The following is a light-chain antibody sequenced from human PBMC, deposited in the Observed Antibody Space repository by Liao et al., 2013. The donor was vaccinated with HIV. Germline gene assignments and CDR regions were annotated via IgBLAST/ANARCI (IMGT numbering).Light chain of an antibody. Sequence: SYELTQPPSVSVSPGQTAIITCSGDKLGDKYTCWYQQKPGQSPVLVIYQDNKRLFGIPERFSGSNSGSTATLTISGTQAMDEADYYCQAWDSSTGVFGGGTKLTVL. CDR3: QAWDSSTGV. CDR2: QDN. J-gene: IGLJ3*02. CDR1: KLGDKY. V-gene: IGLV3-1*01.